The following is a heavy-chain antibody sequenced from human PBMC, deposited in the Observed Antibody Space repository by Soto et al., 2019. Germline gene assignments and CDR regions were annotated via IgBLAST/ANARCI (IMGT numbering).Heavy chain of an antibody. CDR3: VRDGTKTLRDWFDP. D-gene: IGHD1-1*01. V-gene: IGHV4-4*07. CDR1: GASISGFY. CDR2: IYATGTT. J-gene: IGHJ5*02. Sequence: ETLSLTCTVSGASISGFYWSWIRKSAGKGLEWIGRIYATGTTDYNPSLKSRVMMSVDTSKKQFSLKLRSVTAADTAVYYCVRDGTKTLRDWFDPWGQGISVTVS.